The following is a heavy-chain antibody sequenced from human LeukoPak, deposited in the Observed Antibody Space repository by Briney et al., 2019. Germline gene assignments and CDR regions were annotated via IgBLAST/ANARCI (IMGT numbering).Heavy chain of an antibody. CDR3: AKMRSNWNDEAIDY. Sequence: GGSLRLSCVASGFTFSSYALNWVRQAPGKGLEWVSTIPGSGSSTYYADSVKGRFTVSRDNSKNTLYLQMNSLRAEDTAVYYCAKMRSNWNDEAIDYWGQGTLVTVSS. CDR2: IPGSGSST. J-gene: IGHJ4*02. V-gene: IGHV3-23*01. D-gene: IGHD1-20*01. CDR1: GFTFSSYA.